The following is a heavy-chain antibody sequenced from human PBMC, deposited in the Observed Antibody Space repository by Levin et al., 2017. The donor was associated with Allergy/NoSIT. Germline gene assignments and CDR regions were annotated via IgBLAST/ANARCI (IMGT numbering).Heavy chain of an antibody. CDR3: ARLWRGGDY. V-gene: IGHV5-51*01. CDR2: IYPGDSDT. D-gene: IGHD2-21*01. Sequence: GESLKISCKGSGYSFTSYWIGWVRQMPGKGLEWMGVIYPGDSDTRYSPSFQDRVTMTTDTSTGTAYLQVRSLRPDDTAVYFCARLWRGGDYWGQGTLVTVSS. CDR1: GYSFTSYW. J-gene: IGHJ4*02.